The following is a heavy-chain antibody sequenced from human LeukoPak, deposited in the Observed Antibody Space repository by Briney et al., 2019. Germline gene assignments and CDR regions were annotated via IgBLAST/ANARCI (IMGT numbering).Heavy chain of an antibody. CDR3: ARGFVGMATSDAFDI. CDR2: ISYDGSNK. V-gene: IGHV3-30-3*01. D-gene: IGHD5-24*01. CDR1: GFTYSSYA. J-gene: IGHJ3*02. Sequence: GGSLRLSGAASGFTYSSYAMHWVRQAPGKGLEWVAVISYDGSNKYYADSVKGRFTISRDNSKNTLYLQMNSLRAEDTAVYYCARGFVGMATSDAFDIWGQGTMVTVCS.